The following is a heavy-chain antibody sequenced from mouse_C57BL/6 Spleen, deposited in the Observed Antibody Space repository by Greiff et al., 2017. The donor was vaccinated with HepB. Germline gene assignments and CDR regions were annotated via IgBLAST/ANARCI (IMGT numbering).Heavy chain of an antibody. CDR2: ISSGSSTI. Sequence: EVQRVESGGGLVKPGGSLKLSCAASGFTFSDYGMHSVRQAPEKGLEWVAYISSGSSTIYYADTVKGRFTISRDNAKNTLFLQMTSLRSEDTAMYYCARGGITTVVATYPSLSMDYWGQGTSVTVSS. J-gene: IGHJ4*01. D-gene: IGHD1-1*01. CDR1: GFTFSDYG. V-gene: IGHV5-17*01. CDR3: ARGGITTVVATYPSLSMDY.